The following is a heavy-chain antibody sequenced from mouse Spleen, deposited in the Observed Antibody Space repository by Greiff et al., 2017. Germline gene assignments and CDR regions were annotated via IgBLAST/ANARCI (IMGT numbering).Heavy chain of an antibody. CDR3: ARSSGGLLPLYAMDY. Sequence: QVQLQQSGAELVMPGASVKLSCKASGYAFTTYWMHWVKQRPGQGLEWIGQIYPSDGYTNYNQKFKGKATFTVDKSSSTAYMQLSSLTSEDSAVYYCARSSGGLLPLYAMDYWGQRTSVPVSS. V-gene: IGHV1-69*01. CDR2: IYPSDGYT. D-gene: IGHD2-3*01. J-gene: IGHJ4*01. CDR1: GYAFTTYW.